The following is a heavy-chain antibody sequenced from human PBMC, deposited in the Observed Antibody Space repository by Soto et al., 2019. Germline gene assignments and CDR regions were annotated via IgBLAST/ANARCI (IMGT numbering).Heavy chain of an antibody. CDR3: ARLYSSGWYFDY. Sequence: NPSETLSLTCTVSGGSISSYYWSWIRQPPGKGLEWIGYIYYSGSTNYNPSLKSRVTISVDTSKNQFSLKLSSVTAADTAVYYCARLYSSGWYFDYWGQGTLVTVSS. CDR1: GGSISSYY. D-gene: IGHD6-19*01. V-gene: IGHV4-59*01. CDR2: IYYSGST. J-gene: IGHJ4*02.